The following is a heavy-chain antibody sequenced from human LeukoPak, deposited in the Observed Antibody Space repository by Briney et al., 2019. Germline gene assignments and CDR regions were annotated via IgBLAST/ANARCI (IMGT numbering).Heavy chain of an antibody. Sequence: PGGSLRLSCAASGFTFSSYWMSWVRQAPGKGLEWVANIKQDGSEENFVDSVKGRFTISRDNAKKSLYLQMNSLRAGDTAVYYCARGSSAGASSRHDYWGQGTLVTVSS. J-gene: IGHJ4*02. V-gene: IGHV3-7*01. D-gene: IGHD1-26*01. CDR3: ARGSSAGASSRHDY. CDR2: IKQDGSEE. CDR1: GFTFSSYW.